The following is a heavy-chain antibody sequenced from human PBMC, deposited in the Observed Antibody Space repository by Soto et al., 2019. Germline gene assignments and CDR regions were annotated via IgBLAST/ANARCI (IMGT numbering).Heavy chain of an antibody. V-gene: IGHV4-31*03. Sequence: LSLTCTVSGGSISSGGYYWSWIRQHPGKGLEWIGYIYYSGSTYYNPSLKSRVTISVDTSKNQFSLKLSSVTAADTAVYYCARTIVVVVAATHRRLNWFDPWGQGTLVTVSS. J-gene: IGHJ5*02. CDR2: IYYSGST. CDR3: ARTIVVVVAATHRRLNWFDP. CDR1: GGSISSGGYY. D-gene: IGHD2-15*01.